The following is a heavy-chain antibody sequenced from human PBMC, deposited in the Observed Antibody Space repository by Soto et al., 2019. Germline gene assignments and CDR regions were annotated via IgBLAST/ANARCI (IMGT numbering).Heavy chain of an antibody. V-gene: IGHV3-9*01. CDR2: ISWNSGSI. J-gene: IGHJ6*03. CDR3: AKDLELNYYYYYMDV. Sequence: GGSLRLSCAASGFTFDDYAMHWVRQAPGKGLEWVSGISWNSGSIGYADSVKGRFTISRDNAKNSLYLQMNSLRAEDTALYYCAKDLELNYYYYYMDVWGKGTTVTVSS. D-gene: IGHD2-8*01. CDR1: GFTFDDYA.